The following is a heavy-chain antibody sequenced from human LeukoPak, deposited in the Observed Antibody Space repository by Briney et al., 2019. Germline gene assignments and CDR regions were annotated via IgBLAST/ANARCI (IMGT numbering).Heavy chain of an antibody. Sequence: GGSLRLSCAAPGSTFSSYGMNWVRQAPGKGLEWVSYISSSSSTIYYADSVKGRFTISRDNAKNSLYLQMNSLRAEDTAVYYCARYYDSSGYYYFDYWGQGTLVTVSS. CDR2: ISSSSSTI. D-gene: IGHD3-22*01. J-gene: IGHJ4*02. CDR1: GSTFSSYG. V-gene: IGHV3-48*01. CDR3: ARYYDSSGYYYFDY.